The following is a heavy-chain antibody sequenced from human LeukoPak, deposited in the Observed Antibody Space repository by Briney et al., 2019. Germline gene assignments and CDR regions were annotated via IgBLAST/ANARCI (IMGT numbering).Heavy chain of an antibody. Sequence: ASVNVSCKASGYTFTGYYMHWVRQAPGQGLEWMGWINPNSGGTNYAQKFQGRVTMTRDTSISTAYMELSRLRSDDTAVYYCARDSRVRLQLNFDYWGQGTLVTVSS. CDR2: INPNSGGT. CDR1: GYTFTGYY. D-gene: IGHD1-1*01. V-gene: IGHV1-2*02. CDR3: ARDSRVRLQLNFDY. J-gene: IGHJ4*02.